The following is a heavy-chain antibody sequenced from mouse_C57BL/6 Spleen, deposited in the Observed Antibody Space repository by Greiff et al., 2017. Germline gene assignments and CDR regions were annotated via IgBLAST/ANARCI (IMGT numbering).Heavy chain of an antibody. V-gene: IGHV1-81*01. CDR3: ARNYGSSYWYFDV. Sequence: QFQLQQSGAELARPGASVKLSCKASGYTFTSYGISWVKQRTGQGLEWIGEIYPRSGNTYYNEKFKGKATLTADKSSSTAYMELRSLTSEDSAVYFCARNYGSSYWYFDVWGTGTTVTVSS. CDR1: GYTFTSYG. J-gene: IGHJ1*03. D-gene: IGHD1-1*01. CDR2: IYPRSGNT.